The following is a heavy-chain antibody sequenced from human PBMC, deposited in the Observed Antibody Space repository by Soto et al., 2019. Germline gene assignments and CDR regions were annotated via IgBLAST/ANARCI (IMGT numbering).Heavy chain of an antibody. Sequence: QVQLQESGPGLVKPSQTLSLTCTVSGDSISSVTYYWTWIRQHPGEGLEWIGYIYYSGGTYYNPSLKSRVNISVDTSKNQFAPKLSSVTAADTAVYYCARSVTLVRGAAAAWGQGTMVTVSS. CDR3: ARSVTLVRGAAAA. J-gene: IGHJ3*01. V-gene: IGHV4-31*03. CDR1: GDSISSVTYY. D-gene: IGHD3-10*01. CDR2: IYYSGGT.